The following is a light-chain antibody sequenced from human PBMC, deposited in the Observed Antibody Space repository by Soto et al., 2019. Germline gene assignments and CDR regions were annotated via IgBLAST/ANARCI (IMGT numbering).Light chain of an antibody. CDR2: DAS. CDR1: QSVSSY. V-gene: IGKV3-11*01. J-gene: IGKJ5*01. Sequence: EIVLTQSPATLSLSPGERATLSCRASQSVSSYLAWYQQKPGQAPRLLIYDASNRATGIPARFSGSGSGTDFTLTISSLEPEDFAVYYWQQRSNWPGTFGQGTRLEIK. CDR3: QQRSNWPGT.